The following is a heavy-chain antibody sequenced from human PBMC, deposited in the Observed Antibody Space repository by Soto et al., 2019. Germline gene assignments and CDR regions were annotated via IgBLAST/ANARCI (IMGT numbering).Heavy chain of an antibody. CDR1: GFTFSSYA. J-gene: IGHJ4*02. D-gene: IGHD6-19*01. V-gene: IGHV3-30-3*01. Sequence: QVQLVESGGGVVQPGRSLRLSCAASGFTFSSYAMHWVRQAPGKGLEWVAVISYDGSNKYYADSVKGRFTISRDNSKNTLYLQMNSLRAEDTAVYYCARGAGYSSGWYTVNWGQGTLVTVSS. CDR3: ARGAGYSSGWYTVN. CDR2: ISYDGSNK.